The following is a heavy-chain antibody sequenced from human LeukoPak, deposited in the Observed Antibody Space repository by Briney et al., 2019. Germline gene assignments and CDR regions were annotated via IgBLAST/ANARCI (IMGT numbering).Heavy chain of an antibody. CDR3: AKSDGYNLRTYDY. CDR1: GFTFSTYG. J-gene: IGHJ4*02. CDR2: ISGSGGST. Sequence: GGSLRLSCAASGFTFSTYGMSWVRQAPGKGLEWVSGISGSGGSTYYADSVTGRFTISRDNSNNTLYLQMNSLRAEDTAVYYCAKSDGYNLRTYDYWGQGTLVTVSS. D-gene: IGHD5-24*01. V-gene: IGHV3-23*01.